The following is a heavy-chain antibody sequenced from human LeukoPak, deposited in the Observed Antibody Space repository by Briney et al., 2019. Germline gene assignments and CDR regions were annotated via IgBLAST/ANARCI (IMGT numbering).Heavy chain of an antibody. V-gene: IGHV3-30*18. CDR2: ISYDGSNK. Sequence: AGGSLRLSCAASGFTFSSYGMPWVRQAPGKGLEWVAVISYDGSNKYYADSVKGRFTISRDNSKNTLYLQMNSLRAEDTAVYYCAKDLYYDFWSGSLPCYYYGMDVWGQGTTVTVSS. CDR3: AKDLYYDFWSGSLPCYYYGMDV. J-gene: IGHJ6*02. CDR1: GFTFSSYG. D-gene: IGHD3-3*01.